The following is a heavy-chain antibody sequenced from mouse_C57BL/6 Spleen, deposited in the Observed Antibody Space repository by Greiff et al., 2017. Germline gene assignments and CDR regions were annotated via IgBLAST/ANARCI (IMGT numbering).Heavy chain of an antibody. D-gene: IGHD1-1*01. Sequence: QVQLKESGAELVKPGASVKLSCKASGYTFTEYTIHWVKQRSGQGLEWIGWFYPGSGSIKYNEKFKDKATLTADKSSSTVYMELSRLTSEDAAVYFCARHEETTVVANYAMDYWGQGTSVTVSS. CDR3: ARHEETTVVANYAMDY. CDR1: GYTFTEYT. J-gene: IGHJ4*01. V-gene: IGHV1-62-2*01. CDR2: FYPGSGSI.